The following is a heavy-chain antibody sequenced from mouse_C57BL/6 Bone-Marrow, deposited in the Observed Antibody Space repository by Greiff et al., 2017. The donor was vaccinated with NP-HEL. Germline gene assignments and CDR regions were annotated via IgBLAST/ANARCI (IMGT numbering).Heavy chain of an antibody. CDR2: IDPSASYT. V-gene: IGHV1-50*01. CDR1: GYTFTSYW. CDR3: AREAQATAWFAY. D-gene: IGHD3-2*02. Sequence: QVQLQQSGAELVKPGASVKLSCKASGYTFTSYWMQWVKQRPGQGLEWIGEIDPSASYTTYNQKFKGKATFTVDTSSSTAYMKLSSRTAEDSAVYYCAREAQATAWFAYWGQGTLVTVSA. J-gene: IGHJ3*01.